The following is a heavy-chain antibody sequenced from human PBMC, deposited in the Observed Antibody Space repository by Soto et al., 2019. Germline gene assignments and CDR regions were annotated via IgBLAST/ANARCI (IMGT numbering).Heavy chain of an antibody. Sequence: GGSMRLSCAASGFTFSSYSMNWVRQAPGKGLEWVSSISSSSSCIYYADSVKGRFTISRDNAKNTLYLQMNSLRAEDTAVYYCAKDWQGGAYSIDVWGQGSTDTVFS. V-gene: IGHV3-21*04. CDR2: ISSSSSCI. J-gene: IGHJ6*02. D-gene: IGHD2-21*01. CDR3: AKDWQGGAYSIDV. CDR1: GFTFSSYS.